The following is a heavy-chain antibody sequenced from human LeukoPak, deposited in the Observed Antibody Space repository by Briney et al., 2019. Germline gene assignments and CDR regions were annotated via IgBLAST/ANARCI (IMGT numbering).Heavy chain of an antibody. CDR3: ARQYSSGWYKGYFQY. CDR2: INNSGST. J-gene: IGHJ1*01. CDR1: GGSFSGYY. V-gene: IGHV4-34*01. Sequence: SETLSLTCGVTGGSFSGYYWSWIREPPGKGLEWIGEINNSGSTNYNPSLKSRVTISVDTSKNQFSLKLSSVTAADTAVYYCARQYSSGWYKGYFQYWGQGTLVTVSS. D-gene: IGHD6-19*01.